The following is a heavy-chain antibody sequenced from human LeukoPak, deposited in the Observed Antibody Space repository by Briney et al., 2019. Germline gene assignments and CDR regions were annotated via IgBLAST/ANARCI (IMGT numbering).Heavy chain of an antibody. Sequence: GGSLRLSCAASGFTFSSYGMHWVRQAPGKGLEWVAIISYAGTNKYYADSVKGQFTISRDNSKNTLYLQMNSLRAEDTAVYYCAKQAHYGDYPYFDYWGQGTLVTVSS. V-gene: IGHV3-30*18. CDR3: AKQAHYGDYPYFDY. CDR1: GFTFSSYG. CDR2: ISYAGTNK. J-gene: IGHJ4*02. D-gene: IGHD4-17*01.